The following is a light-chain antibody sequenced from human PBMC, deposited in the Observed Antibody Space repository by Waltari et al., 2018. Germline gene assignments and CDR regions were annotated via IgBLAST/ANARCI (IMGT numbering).Light chain of an antibody. CDR3: QQYYSSPPVT. CDR2: WAS. V-gene: IGKV4-1*01. CDR1: QSGFYSPTNKNY. Sequence: DFVMTQSPDSLAVSLGERATINCRSSQSGFYSPTNKNYLAWYQQKPGQPPKLLIYWASTRESGVPDRFSGSVSVTDFTLTITNLQAEDVAVYYCQQYYSSPPVTFGTGTKVEIK. J-gene: IGKJ3*01.